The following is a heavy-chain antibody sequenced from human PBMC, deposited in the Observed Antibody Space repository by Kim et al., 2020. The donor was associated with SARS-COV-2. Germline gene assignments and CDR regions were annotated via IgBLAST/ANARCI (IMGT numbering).Heavy chain of an antibody. D-gene: IGHD3-10*01. J-gene: IGHJ4*02. Sequence: YYADSVKGRFTISRENSKNTLYLQMNSLRAEDTAVYYCARDIRFGELLVDYWGQGTLVTVSS. CDR3: ARDIRFGELLVDY. V-gene: IGHV3-33*01.